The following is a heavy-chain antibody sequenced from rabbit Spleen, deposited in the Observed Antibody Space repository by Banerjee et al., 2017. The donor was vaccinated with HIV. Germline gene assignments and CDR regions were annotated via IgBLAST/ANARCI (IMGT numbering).Heavy chain of an antibody. V-gene: IGHV1S45*01. CDR1: GFSFSSSYW. D-gene: IGHD6-1*01. Sequence: QEQLEESGGGLVQPEGSLTLTCTASGFSFSSSYWICWVRQAPGKGLEWIGCIYTGSGSTAYASWAKGRFTISKTSSTAVTLQMTSLTAADTATYFCARDKDVGIVGYELRLWGPGTLVTVS. CDR2: IYTGSGST. J-gene: IGHJ4*01. CDR3: ARDKDVGIVGYELRL.